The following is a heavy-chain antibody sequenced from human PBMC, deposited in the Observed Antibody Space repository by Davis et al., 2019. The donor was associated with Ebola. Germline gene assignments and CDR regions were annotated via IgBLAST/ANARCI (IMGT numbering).Heavy chain of an antibody. CDR3: ARGLLSLDY. CDR1: GYTFNIYH. J-gene: IGHJ4*02. Sequence: AASVTVSCKASGYTFNIYHVHWVRQAPGQGLEWMGWISAYNGNTNYAQKLQGRVTMTTDTSTSTAYMELRSLRSDDTAVYYCARGLLSLDYWGQGTLVTVSS. CDR2: ISAYNGNT. D-gene: IGHD2/OR15-2a*01. V-gene: IGHV1-18*04.